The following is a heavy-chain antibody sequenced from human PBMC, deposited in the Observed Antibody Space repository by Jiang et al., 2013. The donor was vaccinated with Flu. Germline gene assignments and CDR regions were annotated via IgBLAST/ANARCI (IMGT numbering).Heavy chain of an antibody. V-gene: IGHV1-3*01. CDR2: INGGNANT. J-gene: IGHJ6*02. CDR3: ARDNRRGXSMYFNGLDV. CDR1: GYSFSDYA. Sequence: SGAEVKKPGASVTVSCKASGYSFSDYAVHWVRRAPGQSLEWMGWINGGNANTRYSQKFQGRLTFTRDTSANTVFMELSSLRSGDTAVYHCARDNRRGXSMYFNGLDVWGQRGPRSPSP. D-gene: IGHD3-16*01.